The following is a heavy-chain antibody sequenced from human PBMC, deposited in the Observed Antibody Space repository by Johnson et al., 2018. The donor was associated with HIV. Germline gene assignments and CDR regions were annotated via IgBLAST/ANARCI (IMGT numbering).Heavy chain of an antibody. CDR2: ISYDGSNK. Sequence: VPLVESGGGVVPPGRSLRLSCAASGFPFSSYAMHWVRQAPGKGLEWVAVISYDGSNKYYADSVKGRFTISRDNSKNTVYLQMNSLRPDDTALYYCAKKKTLVDSGHSPAAFDIWGQGTMVTVSS. CDR1: GFPFSSYA. J-gene: IGHJ3*02. D-gene: IGHD4-23*01. CDR3: AKKKTLVDSGHSPAAFDI. V-gene: IGHV3-30*18.